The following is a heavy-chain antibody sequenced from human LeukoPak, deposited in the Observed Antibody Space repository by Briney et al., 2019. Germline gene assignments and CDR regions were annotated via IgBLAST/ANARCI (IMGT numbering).Heavy chain of an antibody. CDR1: GGTFSSYA. CDR2: IIPIFGTA. J-gene: IGHJ4*02. V-gene: IGHV1-69*06. D-gene: IGHD3-16*02. Sequence: SVKVSCKASGGTFSSYAISWVRQAPGQGLEWMGGIIPIFGTANYAQKFQGRVTITADKSTSTAYMELSSLRSEDTAVYYSATAGVRLGELSLPEVRDDWGQGTLISVSS. CDR3: ATAGVRLGELSLPEVRDD.